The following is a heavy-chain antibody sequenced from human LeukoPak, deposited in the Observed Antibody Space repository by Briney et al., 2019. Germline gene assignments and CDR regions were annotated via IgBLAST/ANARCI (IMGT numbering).Heavy chain of an antibody. CDR1: GYTFTGCY. Sequence: ASVKVSCKASGYTFTGCYMHWVRQAPGQGLEWMGWINPNSGGTNYAQKFQGRVTMTRDTSISTAYIELSRLRSDDTAVYYCASLYYYDSSGAFDIWGQGTMVTISS. CDR2: INPNSGGT. J-gene: IGHJ3*02. D-gene: IGHD3-22*01. CDR3: ASLYYYDSSGAFDI. V-gene: IGHV1-2*02.